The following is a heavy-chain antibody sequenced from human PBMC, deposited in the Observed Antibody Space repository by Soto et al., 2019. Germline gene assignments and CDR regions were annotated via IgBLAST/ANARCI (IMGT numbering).Heavy chain of an antibody. J-gene: IGHJ4*02. V-gene: IGHV1-18*01. CDR2: ISAYNGNT. D-gene: IGHD6-19*01. Sequence: ASVKVSCKASGYTFTSYGISWVRQAPGQGLEWMGWISAYNGNTNYAQKLQGRVTMTTDTSTSTAYMELRSLRSDDTAVYYCARALVYCSGCYRRGWYAFWGQGSLVIVSS. CDR3: ARALVYCSGCYRRGWYAF. CDR1: GYTFTSYG.